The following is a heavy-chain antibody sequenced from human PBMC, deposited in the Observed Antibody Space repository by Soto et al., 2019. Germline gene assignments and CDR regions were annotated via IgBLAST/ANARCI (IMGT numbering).Heavy chain of an antibody. CDR2: INSDGSTT. D-gene: IGHD5-12*01. Sequence: EVQLVESGGGLVQPGGSLRLSCAASGFTFSSYWMHWVRQAPGKGLVWVSRINSDGSTTNYADPVKGRFTISRDNAKNTPYLQMTSLRAEDTAVYYCARVPTGGYDWNWGQGTLVTVSS. V-gene: IGHV3-74*01. CDR1: GFTFSSYW. J-gene: IGHJ4*02. CDR3: ARVPTGGYDWN.